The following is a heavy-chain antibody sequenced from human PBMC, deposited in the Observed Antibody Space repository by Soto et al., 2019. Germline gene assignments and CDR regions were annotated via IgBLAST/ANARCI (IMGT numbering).Heavy chain of an antibody. CDR2: ISSSSSYI. Sequence: GGSLRLSCAASGFTFSTYSMNWVRQAPGKGLEWVSSISSSSSYIYYADSVKGRFTISRDNAKNSLYLQMNSLRAEDTAVYYCRTYYDILTGYYISTGYYYGMDVWGQGTTVTVSS. CDR1: GFTFSTYS. CDR3: RTYYDILTGYYISTGYYYGMDV. D-gene: IGHD3-9*01. V-gene: IGHV3-21*01. J-gene: IGHJ6*02.